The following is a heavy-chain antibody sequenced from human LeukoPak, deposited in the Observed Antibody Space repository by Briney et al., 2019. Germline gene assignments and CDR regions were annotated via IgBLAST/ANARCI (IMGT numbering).Heavy chain of an antibody. V-gene: IGHV1-8*01. CDR3: ARGYGPILTGYYHDAFDI. J-gene: IGHJ3*02. Sequence: ASVKVSCKASGYTFTSYDINWVRQATGQGLEWMGWMNPNSGNTGYAQKFQGRVTMTRNTSISTAYMELSSLRSEDTAVYYCARGYGPILTGYYHDAFDIWGQGTMVTVSS. D-gene: IGHD3-9*01. CDR2: MNPNSGNT. CDR1: GYTFTSYD.